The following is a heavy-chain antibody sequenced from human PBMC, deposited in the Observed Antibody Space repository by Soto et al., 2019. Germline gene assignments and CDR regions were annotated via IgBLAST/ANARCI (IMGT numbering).Heavy chain of an antibody. V-gene: IGHV1-69*01. Sequence: QVQLVQSGAEVKKPGSSVKVSCKASGGSFSSYAISWVRQAPGQGLEWMGGIIPIVGTGNYAQNFQGRVTITADESPSTAYMVLGRLTSEDTARYYCSRALRGAGGPGMEVWGQGPTVNVSS. J-gene: IGHJ6*01. CDR2: IIPIVGTG. CDR1: GGSFSSYA. D-gene: IGHD1-26*01. CDR3: SRALRGAGGPGMEV.